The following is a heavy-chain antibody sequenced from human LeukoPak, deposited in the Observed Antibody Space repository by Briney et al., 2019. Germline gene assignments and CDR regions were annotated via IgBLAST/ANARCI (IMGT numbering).Heavy chain of an antibody. J-gene: IGHJ4*02. CDR3: AKGRAEVYYFDY. V-gene: IGHV3-30*02. CDR1: GFTFSSYG. Sequence: GGSLRLSCAASGFTFSSYGMHWVRQAPGKGLEWVAFIRYDGSNKYYADSVKGRFTISRDNSKNTLYLQMNSLRAEDTAVYYCAKGRAEVYYFDYWGQGTLVTVSS. CDR2: IRYDGSNK.